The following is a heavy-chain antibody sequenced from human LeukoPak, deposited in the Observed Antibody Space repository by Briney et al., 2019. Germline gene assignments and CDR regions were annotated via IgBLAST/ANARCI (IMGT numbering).Heavy chain of an antibody. CDR1: GYTFTSYG. Sequence: GASVKVSCKASGYTFTSYGISWVRQAPGQGLECMGWISAYNGNTNYAQKLQGRVTMTTDTSTSTAYKELRSLRSDDTAVYYCARGKTADIVVVVAAIVSFMDVWGKGTTVTISS. CDR3: ARGKTADIVVVVAAIVSFMDV. CDR2: ISAYNGNT. J-gene: IGHJ6*03. V-gene: IGHV1-18*01. D-gene: IGHD2-15*01.